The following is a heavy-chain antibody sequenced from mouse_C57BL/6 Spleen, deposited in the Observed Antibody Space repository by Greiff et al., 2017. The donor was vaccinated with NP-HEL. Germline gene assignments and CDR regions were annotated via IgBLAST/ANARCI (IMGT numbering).Heavy chain of an antibody. V-gene: IGHV1-15*01. CDR1: GYTFTDYE. Sequence: VQLQQSGAELVRPGASVTLSCKASGYTFTDYEMHWVKQTPVHGLEWIGAIDPETGGTAYNQKFKGKAILTADKSSSTAYMELRILTSEDSAVYYCTRSHSYRNFAYWGQGTLVTVSA. D-gene: IGHD2-10*01. J-gene: IGHJ3*01. CDR2: IDPETGGT. CDR3: TRSHSYRNFAY.